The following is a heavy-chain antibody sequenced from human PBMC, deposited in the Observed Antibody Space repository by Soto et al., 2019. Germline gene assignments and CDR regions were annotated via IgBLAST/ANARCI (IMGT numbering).Heavy chain of an antibody. CDR3: ASRIEVGHEAGAFDI. CDR1: GGSFSGYY. Sequence: SETLSLTCAVYGGSFSGYYWSWIRQPPGKGLEWIGEINHSGSTNYNPSLKSRVTISVDTSKNQFSLKLSSVTAADTAVYYCASRIEVGHEAGAFDIWGQGTMVTVSS. D-gene: IGHD6-19*01. J-gene: IGHJ3*02. CDR2: INHSGST. V-gene: IGHV4-34*01.